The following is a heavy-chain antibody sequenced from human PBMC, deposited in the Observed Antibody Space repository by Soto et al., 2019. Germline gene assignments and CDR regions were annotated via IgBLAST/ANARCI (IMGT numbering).Heavy chain of an antibody. CDR2: IYYSGST. J-gene: IGHJ6*02. CDR3: ARSGYSYGYGYYYYGMDV. CDR1: GGSISSGDYY. V-gene: IGHV4-30-4*01. Sequence: PSETLSLTCTVSGGSISSGDYYWSWIRQPPGKGLEWIGYIYYSGSTYYNPSLKSRVTISVDTSKNQFSLKLSSVTAADTAVYYCARSGYSYGYGYYYYGMDVWGQGTTVTVSS. D-gene: IGHD5-18*01.